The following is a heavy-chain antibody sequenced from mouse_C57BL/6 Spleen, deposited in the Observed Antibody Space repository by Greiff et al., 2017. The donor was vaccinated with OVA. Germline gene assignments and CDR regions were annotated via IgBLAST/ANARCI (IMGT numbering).Heavy chain of an antibody. D-gene: IGHD5-1*01. V-gene: IGHV5-6*01. CDR2: ISSGGRYT. Sequence: EVNVVESGGDLVKPGGSLKLSCAASGFTFSSYGMSWVRQTPDKRLEWVATISSGGRYTYYPDSVKGRVTISRDNAKNTLYLQMSSLKSEDTAMYYCARQGGVPHWYFDVWGTGTTVTVSS. CDR1: GFTFSSYG. CDR3: ARQGGVPHWYFDV. J-gene: IGHJ1*03.